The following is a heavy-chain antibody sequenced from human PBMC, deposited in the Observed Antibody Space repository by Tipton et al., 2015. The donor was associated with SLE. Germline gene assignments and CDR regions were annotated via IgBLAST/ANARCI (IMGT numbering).Heavy chain of an antibody. CDR2: IYYTGST. V-gene: IGHV4-31*03. Sequence: TLSLTCTVSGGPISSGGYYWTWIRQHPGKGLDWIGYIYYTGSTYYSPSLKTRVIIPVDKSNNQFSLKLSSVNAADTAIYYCARGVTAGGSYYFDQWGQGTLVTVSP. CDR1: GGPISSGGYY. CDR3: ARGVTAGGSYYFDQ. J-gene: IGHJ4*02. D-gene: IGHD6-13*01.